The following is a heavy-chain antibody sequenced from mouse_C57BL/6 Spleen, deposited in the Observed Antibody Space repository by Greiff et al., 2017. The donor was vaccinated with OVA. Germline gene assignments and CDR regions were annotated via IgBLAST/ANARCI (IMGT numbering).Heavy chain of an antibody. CDR1: GFTFSDYG. J-gene: IGHJ4*01. D-gene: IGHD1-1*01. Sequence: EVMLVESGGGLVKPGGSLKLSCAASGFTFSDYGMHWVRQAPEKGLEWVAYISSGSGPIYYADTVKGRFTLSRDNAKHTLLLQRTSLRSEDTAMYYCAAIYYDGSSPYYYAMDYWGQGTAVTVSS. V-gene: IGHV5-17*01. CDR3: AAIYYDGSSPYYYAMDY. CDR2: ISSGSGPI.